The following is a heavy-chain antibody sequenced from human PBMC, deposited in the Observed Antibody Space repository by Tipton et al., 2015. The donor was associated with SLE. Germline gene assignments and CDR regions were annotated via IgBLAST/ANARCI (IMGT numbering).Heavy chain of an antibody. CDR3: ARVETTVSHPDY. Sequence: GSLRLSCTVSGASTNTKYWTWIRQSPGKGLEWIGYANRNEGTKIKSSLERRVTISLDTSRSQFSLRLSPVTAADTAVYYCARVETTVSHPDYWGQGTLVTVSS. CDR2: ANRNEGT. CDR1: GASTNTKY. V-gene: IGHV4-59*12. D-gene: IGHD4-17*01. J-gene: IGHJ4*02.